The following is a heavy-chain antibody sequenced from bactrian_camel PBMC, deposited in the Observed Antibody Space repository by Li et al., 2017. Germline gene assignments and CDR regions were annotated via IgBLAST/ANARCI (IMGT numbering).Heavy chain of an antibody. D-gene: IGHD2*01. J-gene: IGHJ4*01. V-gene: IGHV3S1*01. CDR1: GYATSHYC. CDR3: AADLSPFCSGGYPY. Sequence: QLVESGGGSVQEGQSLKLSCAISGYATSHYCIAWFRLSSGKEREEVAHIYARNGRSDVADSVKGRFTVSKDNAKNTLYLQMNSLKPEDTAMYYCAADLSPFCSGGYPYWGQGTQVTVS. CDR2: IYARNGRS.